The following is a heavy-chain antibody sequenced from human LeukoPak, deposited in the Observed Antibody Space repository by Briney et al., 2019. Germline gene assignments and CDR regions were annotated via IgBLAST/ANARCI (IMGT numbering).Heavy chain of an antibody. CDR1: GYTFTSYG. D-gene: IGHD5-18*01. Sequence: GASVKVSCKAPGYTFTSYGISWVRQAPGQGLEWMGGIIPIFGTANYAQKFQGRVTITADESTSTAYMELSSLRSEDTAVYYCARPDEDRGYSYGYNYWGQGTLVTVSS. CDR2: IIPIFGTA. J-gene: IGHJ4*02. CDR3: ARPDEDRGYSYGYNY. V-gene: IGHV1-69*13.